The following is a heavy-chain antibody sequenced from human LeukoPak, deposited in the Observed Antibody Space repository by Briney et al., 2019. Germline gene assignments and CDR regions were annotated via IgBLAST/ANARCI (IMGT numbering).Heavy chain of an antibody. J-gene: IGHJ3*02. CDR3: ARDAITVSVGAFDI. CDR2: ISSNGGST. D-gene: IGHD2-2*01. CDR1: GFTFSHYA. V-gene: IGHV3-64*01. Sequence: PGGSLRLSCAASGFTFSHYAMHWVRQAPGKGLEYVSAISSNGGSTYYANSVKGRFTISRDTSKNTLYLQMGSLRAEDIGVYYCARDAITVSVGAFDIWGQGTMVIVSS.